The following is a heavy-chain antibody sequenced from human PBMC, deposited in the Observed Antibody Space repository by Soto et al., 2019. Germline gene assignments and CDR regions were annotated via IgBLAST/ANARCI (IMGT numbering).Heavy chain of an antibody. CDR3: ARGGRGYSDGPPIIFDS. J-gene: IGHJ4*02. D-gene: IGHD5-18*01. Sequence: SETLSLTCTVSGGSISSGGYYWSWIRQHPGKGLEWIGYIYYSGSTYYNPSLKSRVTISVDTSKNQFSLKLSSVTAADTAVYYCARGGRGYSDGPPIIFDSCGQGTLVTVSA. V-gene: IGHV4-31*03. CDR2: IYYSGST. CDR1: GGSISSGGYY.